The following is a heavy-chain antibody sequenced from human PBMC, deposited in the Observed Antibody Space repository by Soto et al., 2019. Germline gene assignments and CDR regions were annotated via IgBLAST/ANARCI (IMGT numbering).Heavy chain of an antibody. Sequence: SETLSLTCTVSGGSISSYYWSWIRQPPGKGLEWIGYIYYSGSTNYNPSLKSRVTISVDMSKNQFSLKLSSVTAADTAVYYCARVELTYAFDIWGQGTMVTVSS. V-gene: IGHV4-59*01. D-gene: IGHD1-26*01. CDR2: IYYSGST. J-gene: IGHJ3*02. CDR3: ARVELTYAFDI. CDR1: GGSISSYY.